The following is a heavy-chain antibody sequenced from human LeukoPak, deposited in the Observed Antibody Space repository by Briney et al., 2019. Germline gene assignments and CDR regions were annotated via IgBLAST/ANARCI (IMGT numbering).Heavy chain of an antibody. CDR3: ATFILSYYDFWSGFDY. D-gene: IGHD3-3*01. V-gene: IGHV1-24*01. J-gene: IGHJ4*02. CDR1: GGTFSSYA. CDR2: FDPEDGET. Sequence: ASVTVSCTASGGTFSSYAISWVRQAPGKGLEWMGGFDPEDGETIYAQKFQGRVTMTEDTSTDTAYMELSSLRSEDTAVYYCATFILSYYDFWSGFDYWGQGTLVTVSS.